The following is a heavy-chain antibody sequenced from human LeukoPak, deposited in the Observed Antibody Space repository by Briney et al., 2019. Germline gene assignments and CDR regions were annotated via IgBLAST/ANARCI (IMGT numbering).Heavy chain of an antibody. J-gene: IGHJ4*02. CDR1: RFTLSSYG. V-gene: IGHV3-30*02. Sequence: GGSLRLSWPPSRFTLSSYGMHWVRQAPGKGLEWVAFIRYDGSNKYYADSVKGRFTISRDNSKNMLYLQMNSLRAEDTAVYYCAKGTAGTFDYWGQGTLVTVSS. D-gene: IGHD5-18*01. CDR2: IRYDGSNK. CDR3: AKGTAGTFDY.